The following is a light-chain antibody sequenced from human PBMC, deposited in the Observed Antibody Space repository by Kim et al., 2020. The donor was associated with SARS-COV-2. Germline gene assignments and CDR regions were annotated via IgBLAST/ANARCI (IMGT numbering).Light chain of an antibody. CDR2: GAS. J-gene: IGKJ4*01. CDR1: QSVSGN. Sequence: SVSPGERATRSCRASQSVSGNLAWYQQKPGQAPRLLIYGASTRATGIPARFSGSGSGKEFTLTISSLQSEDFAVYYCQQYNNWLTFGGGTKVDIK. CDR3: QQYNNWLT. V-gene: IGKV3D-15*01.